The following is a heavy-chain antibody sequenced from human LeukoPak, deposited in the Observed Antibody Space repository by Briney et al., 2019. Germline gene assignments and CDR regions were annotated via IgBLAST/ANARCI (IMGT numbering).Heavy chain of an antibody. CDR2: IYYSGST. CDR3: ARHVPIAAAGSWFDP. D-gene: IGHD6-13*01. CDR1: VGSISTYY. J-gene: IGHJ5*02. Sequence: SETLSLTCTVSVGSISTYYWSWLRQPPGKGLEWIGYIYYSGSTYYNPSLKSRVTISVDTSKNQFSLQLSSVTAADTAVYYCARHVPIAAAGSWFDPWGQGTLVTVSS. V-gene: IGHV4-59*04.